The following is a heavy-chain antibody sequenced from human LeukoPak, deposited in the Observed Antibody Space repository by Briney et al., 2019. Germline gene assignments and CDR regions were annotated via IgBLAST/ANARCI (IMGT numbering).Heavy chain of an antibody. V-gene: IGHV3-23*01. Sequence: PGGSLRLSCAASGFTFSSYAMSWVRQAPGKGLEWGSAISGSGGSTYYADSVKGRFTISRDNSKNTLYLQMDSLRAEDTAVYYCARVTARDGYYDSSGYLRDAFDIWGQGTMVTVSS. CDR1: GFTFSSYA. D-gene: IGHD3-22*01. CDR3: ARVTARDGYYDSSGYLRDAFDI. CDR2: ISGSGGST. J-gene: IGHJ3*02.